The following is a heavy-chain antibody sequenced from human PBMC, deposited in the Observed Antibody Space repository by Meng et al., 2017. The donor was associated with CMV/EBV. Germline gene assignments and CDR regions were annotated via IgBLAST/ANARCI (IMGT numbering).Heavy chain of an antibody. D-gene: IGHD3-10*01. Sequence: ASVKVSCKASGYTFTSYGISWVRQAPGQGLEWMGWISAYNGNTNYAQKLQGRVNMTTDTSTSTAYMELRSLRSDDTAVYNCASSAGGHYYYYGMDVWGQGTTVTVSS. J-gene: IGHJ6*02. CDR3: ASSAGGHYYYYGMDV. CDR2: ISAYNGNT. V-gene: IGHV1-18*01. CDR1: GYTFTSYG.